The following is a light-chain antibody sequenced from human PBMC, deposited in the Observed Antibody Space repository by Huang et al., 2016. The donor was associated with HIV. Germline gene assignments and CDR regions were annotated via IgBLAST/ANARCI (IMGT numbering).Light chain of an antibody. J-gene: IGKJ1*01. CDR1: QGISTS. CDR2: AAS. Sequence: DIQMTQSPSSLSASVGDRVAITCRASQGISTSLAWYQQKPGKAPKLLLYAASKLEGGVTSRFGGSGSGAVYTLTISSLQPEDVAVYHCQQYHGVPWTFGQGTKVEVK. V-gene: IGKV1-NL1*01. CDR3: QQYHGVPWT.